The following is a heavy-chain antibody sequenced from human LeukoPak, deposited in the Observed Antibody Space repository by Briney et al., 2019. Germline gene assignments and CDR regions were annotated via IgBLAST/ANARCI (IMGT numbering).Heavy chain of an antibody. CDR1: GFTFSSYG. CDR2: ISYDGSNK. Sequence: GGSLRLSCAASGFTFSSYGMHWVRQAPGKGLEWVAVISYDGSNKYYADSVKGRFTISRDNSKNTLYLQMSSLRAEDTAVYYCAKDHPGYSGYDYWGQGTLVTVSS. V-gene: IGHV3-30*18. CDR3: AKDHPGYSGYDY. J-gene: IGHJ4*02. D-gene: IGHD5-12*01.